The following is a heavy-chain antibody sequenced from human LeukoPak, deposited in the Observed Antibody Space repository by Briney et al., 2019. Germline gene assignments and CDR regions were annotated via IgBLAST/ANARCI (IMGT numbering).Heavy chain of an antibody. CDR1: GFTFSSYA. CDR3: AKGGDILTGYLDY. CDR2: ISGSGGST. Sequence: PGGSLRLSCAASGFTFSSYAMSWVRQAPGKGLEWVSAISGSGGSTYYADSVKGRFTISRDNSKNTLYLQMNSPRAEDTAVYYCAKGGDILTGYLDYWGQGTLVTVSS. V-gene: IGHV3-23*01. J-gene: IGHJ4*02. D-gene: IGHD3-9*01.